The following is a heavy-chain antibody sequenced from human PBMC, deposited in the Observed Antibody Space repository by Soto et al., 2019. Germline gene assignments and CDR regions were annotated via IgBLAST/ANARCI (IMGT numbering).Heavy chain of an antibody. J-gene: IGHJ4*02. Sequence: GGSLRLSCEASGFTFSTFWMSWVRQAPGKGLECVATIKQDGSERYYVDSVKGRFTISRDNTKNSLSLQMSSLRAEDTAVYYCARGGSNRFGLWGQGTLVTVS. D-gene: IGHD3-16*01. CDR2: IKQDGSER. V-gene: IGHV3-7*05. CDR1: GFTFSTFW. CDR3: ARGGSNRFGL.